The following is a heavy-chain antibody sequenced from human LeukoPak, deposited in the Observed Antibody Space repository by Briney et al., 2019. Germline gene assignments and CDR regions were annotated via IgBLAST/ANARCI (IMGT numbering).Heavy chain of an antibody. V-gene: IGHV3-53*01. D-gene: IGHD4-17*01. J-gene: IGHJ4*02. Sequence: AGGSLRLSCAASGITVSDNYMSWVRQTPGKGLEWVSTLYPAGDTYFADFVRGRFTISRDISKNTVYLQMGSLRAEDTAVYFCARVHFPYGDFDYWGQGALVTVSS. CDR3: ARVHFPYGDFDY. CDR2: LYPAGDT. CDR1: GITVSDNY.